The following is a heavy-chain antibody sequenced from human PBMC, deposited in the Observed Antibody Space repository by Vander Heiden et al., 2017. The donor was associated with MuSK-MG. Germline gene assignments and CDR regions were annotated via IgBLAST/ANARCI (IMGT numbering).Heavy chain of an antibody. CDR1: GGSISSYY. Sequence: QVQLQESGPGLVKPSETLSLTCTVSGGSISSYYWSWIRQPQGKGLEWIGYIYYSGSTNYNPSLKRRVTISVDTSKNQFSLKLSSVTAADTAVYYCARSYIDVRYYYYYYMDVWGKGTTVTVSS. V-gene: IGHV4-59*01. J-gene: IGHJ6*03. CDR3: ARSYIDVRYYYYYYMDV. D-gene: IGHD5-18*01. CDR2: IYYSGST.